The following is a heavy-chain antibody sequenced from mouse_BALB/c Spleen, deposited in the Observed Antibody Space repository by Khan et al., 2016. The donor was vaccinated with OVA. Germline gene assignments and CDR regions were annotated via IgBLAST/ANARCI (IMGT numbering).Heavy chain of an antibody. CDR2: INPYNGDT. V-gene: IGHV1-37*01. Sequence: EVQLQESGPELVKPGASVKISCKASGYSFTGYVMNWVKQSPGKSLEWIGRINPYNGDTFYNQKFKGKATLTVDKSSSTAHMELLSLTSEDSAVYYCGRGAYYGNYVAYWGQGTLVTVSA. CDR3: GRGAYYGNYVAY. D-gene: IGHD2-10*01. CDR1: GYSFTGYV. J-gene: IGHJ3*01.